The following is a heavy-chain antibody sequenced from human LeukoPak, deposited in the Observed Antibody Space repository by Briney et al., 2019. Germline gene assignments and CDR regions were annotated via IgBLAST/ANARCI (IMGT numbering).Heavy chain of an antibody. D-gene: IGHD6-13*01. CDR1: GGSFSGYY. Sequence: PSETLSLTCAVYGGSFSGYYWSWIRQPPGKGLEWIGEINHSGSTNYNPSLKSRVTISVDTSKNQFSLKLSSVTAADTAVYYCARGGGIAAAANTPYYFDYWGQGTLVTVSS. J-gene: IGHJ4*02. CDR3: ARGGGIAAAANTPYYFDY. CDR2: INHSGST. V-gene: IGHV4-34*01.